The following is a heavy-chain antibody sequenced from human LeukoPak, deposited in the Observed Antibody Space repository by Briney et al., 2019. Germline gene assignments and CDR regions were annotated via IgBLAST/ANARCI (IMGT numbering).Heavy chain of an antibody. Sequence: PGGSLRLSCAASGFTFSSYAMNWVRQAPGKGLEWVSVISGSGGSTYYSDSVKGRFTISRDNSKNTLPLQMNSLRAEGTAVYYCAKVEVGAPHRAFDIWGQGTMVTVSS. D-gene: IGHD1-26*01. CDR1: GFTFSSYA. CDR3: AKVEVGAPHRAFDI. V-gene: IGHV3-23*01. CDR2: ISGSGGST. J-gene: IGHJ3*02.